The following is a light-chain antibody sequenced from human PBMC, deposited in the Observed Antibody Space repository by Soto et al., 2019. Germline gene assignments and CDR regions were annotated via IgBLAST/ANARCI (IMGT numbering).Light chain of an antibody. CDR1: QSISSY. V-gene: IGKV1-39*01. CDR2: AAS. Sequence: DIQMTQSPSSLSASVGDSVTITCRASQSISSYLNWYQQKPGKAPKLLIFAASSLQSGVPSRFSGSGSGTDFTLTISSLQPEDFAVYYCQQYNTWPPITFGPGTRLEIK. J-gene: IGKJ5*01. CDR3: QQYNTWPPIT.